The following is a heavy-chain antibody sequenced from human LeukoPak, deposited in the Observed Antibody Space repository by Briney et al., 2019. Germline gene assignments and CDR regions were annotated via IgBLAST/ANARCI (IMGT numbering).Heavy chain of an antibody. J-gene: IGHJ6*03. Sequence: PGESLKISCAASGFRFSSYGMHWVRQVPGKGLEWVAVISSDGSDKYYADSVKGRFTISRDNSKNTVFVQMSSLRAEDTGVYYCARGYDYTHNYFYYYMDVWGKGTTVTVSS. D-gene: IGHD4-11*01. CDR1: GFRFSSYG. CDR2: ISSDGSDK. CDR3: ARGYDYTHNYFYYYMDV. V-gene: IGHV3-33*05.